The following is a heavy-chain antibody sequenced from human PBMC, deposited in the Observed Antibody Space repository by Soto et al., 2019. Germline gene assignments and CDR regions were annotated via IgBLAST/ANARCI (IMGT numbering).Heavy chain of an antibody. Sequence: QVQLVESGGGVVQPGRSLRLSCAASGFTFSSYGMHWVRQAPGKGLEWVAVIWYDGSNKYYADSVKGRFTISRDNSKNTLYLQMNSLRAEDTAVYYCAREGAPYYGGYFDLWGRGTLVTVSS. V-gene: IGHV3-33*01. CDR1: GFTFSSYG. D-gene: IGHD3-10*01. CDR2: IWYDGSNK. CDR3: AREGAPYYGGYFDL. J-gene: IGHJ2*01.